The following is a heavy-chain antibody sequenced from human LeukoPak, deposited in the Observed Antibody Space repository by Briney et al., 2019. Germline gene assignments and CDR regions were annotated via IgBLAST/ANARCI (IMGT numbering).Heavy chain of an antibody. V-gene: IGHV3-30*04. J-gene: IGHJ4*02. CDR1: GFTFSSYA. CDR3: AKTGATRPAY. D-gene: IGHD1-26*01. Sequence: GGSLRLSCAASGFTFSSYAMHWVRQAPGKGLEWVAVISYDGSNKYYADSVKGRFTISRDNSKNTLYLQMNSLRAEDTAVYYCAKTGATRPAYWGQGTLVTVSS. CDR2: ISYDGSNK.